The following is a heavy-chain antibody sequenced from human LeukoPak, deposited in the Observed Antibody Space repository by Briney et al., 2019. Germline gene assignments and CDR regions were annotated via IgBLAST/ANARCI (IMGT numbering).Heavy chain of an antibody. CDR1: GGSVSSYY. Sequence: SETLSLTCTVSGGSVSSYYWSWIRQPPGKGLEWIGYIYYSGSTNYNPSLKSRVTISVDTSKNQFSLKLSSVTAADTAVYYCARDGGQTVAGPDASDIWGQGTMVTVSS. V-gene: IGHV4-59*02. J-gene: IGHJ3*02. CDR2: IYYSGST. CDR3: ARDGGQTVAGPDASDI. D-gene: IGHD6-19*01.